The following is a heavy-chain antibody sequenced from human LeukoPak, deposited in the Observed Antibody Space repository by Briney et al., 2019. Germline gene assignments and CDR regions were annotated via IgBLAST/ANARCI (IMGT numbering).Heavy chain of an antibody. V-gene: IGHV4-59*02. Sequence: SETLSLTCTVSGGSVSGYYWSWIRQPPGKGQDWIAFIYYSGTTHYNPFLKSRVTISVDTSKNQFSLKLSSVTAADTAVYYCARGFCSNTRCYKEMATILPDYWGQGTLVTVSS. CDR3: ARGFCSNTRCYKEMATILPDY. J-gene: IGHJ4*02. D-gene: IGHD2-2*02. CDR2: IYYSGTT. CDR1: GGSVSGYY.